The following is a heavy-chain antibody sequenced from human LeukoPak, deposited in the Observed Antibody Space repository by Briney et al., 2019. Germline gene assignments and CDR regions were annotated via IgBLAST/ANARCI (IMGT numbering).Heavy chain of an antibody. Sequence: GGSLRLSCAASGFTFSSYAMSWVRQAPGKGLEWVSVIYSGGSTYYADSVKGRFTISRDNSKNTLYLQMNSLRAEDTAVYYCARDLITYYYGSGSLDYWGQGTLVTVSS. CDR1: GFTFSSYA. J-gene: IGHJ4*02. D-gene: IGHD3-10*01. V-gene: IGHV3-66*01. CDR3: ARDLITYYYGSGSLDY. CDR2: IYSGGST.